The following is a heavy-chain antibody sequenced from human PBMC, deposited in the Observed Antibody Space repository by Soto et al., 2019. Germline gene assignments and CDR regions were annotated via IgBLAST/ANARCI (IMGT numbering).Heavy chain of an antibody. CDR1: GGSFSGYY. CDR2: INHSGST. J-gene: IGHJ4*02. D-gene: IGHD5-18*01. CDR3: ASGLRGRRIQLWPAFFDY. V-gene: IGHV4-34*01. Sequence: TETLSLTCAVYGGSFSGYYWSWIRQPPGKGLGWIGEINHSGSTNYNPSLKSRVTISVDTSKNQFSLKLSSVTAADTAVYYCASGLRGRRIQLWPAFFDYWCQGTLVT.